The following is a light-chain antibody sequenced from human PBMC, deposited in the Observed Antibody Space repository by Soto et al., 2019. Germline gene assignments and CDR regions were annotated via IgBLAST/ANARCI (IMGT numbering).Light chain of an antibody. V-gene: IGLV2-14*01. J-gene: IGLJ1*01. CDR1: SSDVGGYNY. CDR2: EVS. CDR3: SSYTSSNTDV. Sequence: QSALTQPASVSGSPGQSITVSCTGTSSDVGGYNYVSWYQKHPGKAPKLMIYEVSSRPSGVSNHFSGSKSGNTASLTISGLQAEDEADYSCSSYTSSNTDVFGSGTKLTVL.